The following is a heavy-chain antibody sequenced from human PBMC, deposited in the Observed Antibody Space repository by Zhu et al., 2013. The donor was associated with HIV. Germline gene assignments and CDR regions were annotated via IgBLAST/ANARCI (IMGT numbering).Heavy chain of an antibody. V-gene: IGHV1-69*01. CDR3: ARVRPSGKDTAMVYEGGGFDY. D-gene: IGHD5-18*01. CDR2: IIPIFGTA. CDR1: GGTFSSYA. Sequence: QVQLVQSGAEVKKPGSSVKVSCKASGGTFSSYAISWVRQAPGQGLEWMGGIIPIFGTANYAQKFQGRVTITADESTSTAYMELSSLRSEDTAVYYCARVRPSGKDTAMVYEGGGFDYWGQGTLVTVSS. J-gene: IGHJ4*02.